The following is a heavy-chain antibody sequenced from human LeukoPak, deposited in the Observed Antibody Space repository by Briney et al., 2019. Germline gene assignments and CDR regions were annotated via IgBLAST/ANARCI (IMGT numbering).Heavy chain of an antibody. Sequence: SVKVSCKASGGSLSSHNLSWVRQAPGQGLEWMGGIIPLIGSAQYAQKFQGRVTMTMDESASTAYMELSGLRCEDTAVFYCTRRKRAMPIYYWGQGTLVPVSS. CDR1: GGSLSSHN. D-gene: IGHD2-2*01. CDR3: TRRKRAMPIYY. J-gene: IGHJ4*02. V-gene: IGHV1-69*16. CDR2: IIPLIGSA.